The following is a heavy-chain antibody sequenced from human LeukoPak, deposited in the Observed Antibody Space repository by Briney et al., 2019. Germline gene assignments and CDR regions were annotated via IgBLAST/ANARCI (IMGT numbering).Heavy chain of an antibody. CDR3: ARDGYDFWSGYPFDY. D-gene: IGHD3-3*01. Sequence: GGSLRLSCAASGFTLSGYGMHWVRQAPGKGQEWVSSINPSSNYIYYTGSVKGRFTISRDNAKNSLYLQMNSLRAEDTAVYYCARDGYDFWSGYPFDYWGQGTLVTVSS. V-gene: IGHV3-21*01. J-gene: IGHJ4*02. CDR2: INPSSNYI. CDR1: GFTLSGYG.